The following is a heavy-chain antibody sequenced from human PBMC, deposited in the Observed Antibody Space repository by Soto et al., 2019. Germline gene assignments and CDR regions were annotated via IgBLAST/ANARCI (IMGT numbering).Heavy chain of an antibody. Sequence: QVQLVESGGGAVQPGESLRLSCVASGFDFTYYAMHWVRQAPGKGLESVAGMSSDGSKIHHTDSVKGRFTISRDNSKNTPSLQMNSLRKEDTAVYFCAKDEGVGGTLGLFDYWGQGTLVSVSS. V-gene: IGHV3-30*18. D-gene: IGHD1-26*01. CDR3: AKDEGVGGTLGLFDY. CDR2: MSSDGSKI. CDR1: GFDFTYYA. J-gene: IGHJ4*02.